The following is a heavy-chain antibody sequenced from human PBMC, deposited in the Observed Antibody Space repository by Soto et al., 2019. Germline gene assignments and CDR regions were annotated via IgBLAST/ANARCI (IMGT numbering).Heavy chain of an antibody. V-gene: IGHV1-18*04. CDR2: ISTERDLT. CDR3: SRDPTANRASVYFDL. CDR1: GYTFTNYD. J-gene: IGHJ2*01. Sequence: QVRLVQSEGEVKKPGASVKVSCRASGYTFTNYDISWVRQVPGKGLDWMGWISTERDLTKYAQKFQGRVTMTTDTFTNTAYMELKSLRFDDAAVYYCSRDPTANRASVYFDLWGRGTLVNVSS. D-gene: IGHD1-1*01.